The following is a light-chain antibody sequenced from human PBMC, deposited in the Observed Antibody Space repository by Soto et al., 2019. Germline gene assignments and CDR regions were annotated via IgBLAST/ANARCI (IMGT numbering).Light chain of an antibody. CDR3: QQYSSFSS. V-gene: IGKV1-5*03. J-gene: IGKJ1*01. CDR2: KAS. Sequence: DIQMTQSPSTLSASVRDRVTITCRASQSISSWLAWYQQKPGKAPKLLIYKASSLESGVPSRFSGSGSGTEFTLTISSLQPDDFATYYCQQYSSFSSFGQGTKVDI. CDR1: QSISSW.